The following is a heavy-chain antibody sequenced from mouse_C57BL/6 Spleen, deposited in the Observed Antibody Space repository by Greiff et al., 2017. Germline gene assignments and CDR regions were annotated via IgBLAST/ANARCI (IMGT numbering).Heavy chain of an antibody. Sequence: EVKLVESGGGLVKPGGSLKLSCAASGFTFSDYGMHWVRQAPEKGLEWVAYISSGSSTIYYADTVKGRFTISRDNAKNTLFLQMTSLRSEDTAMXYCARSYGSPYFDYWGQGTTLTVSS. CDR2: ISSGSSTI. V-gene: IGHV5-17*01. D-gene: IGHD1-1*01. J-gene: IGHJ2*01. CDR1: GFTFSDYG. CDR3: ARSYGSPYFDY.